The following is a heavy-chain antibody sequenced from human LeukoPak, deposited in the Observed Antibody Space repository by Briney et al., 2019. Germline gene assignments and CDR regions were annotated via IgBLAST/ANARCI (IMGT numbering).Heavy chain of an antibody. Sequence: GGSLRLSCAASGFTFSSYAMHWVRQAPGKGLEWVAVISYDGSNKYYADSVKGRFTISRDNSKNTLYLQMNSLRAEDTAVYYCARSGSSTSCDYWGQGTLVTVSS. CDR3: ARSGSSTSCDY. J-gene: IGHJ4*02. V-gene: IGHV3-30-3*01. CDR2: ISYDGSNK. D-gene: IGHD2-2*01. CDR1: GFTFSSYA.